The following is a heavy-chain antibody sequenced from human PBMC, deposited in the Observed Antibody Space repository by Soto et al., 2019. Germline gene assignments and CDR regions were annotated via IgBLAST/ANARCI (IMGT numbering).Heavy chain of an antibody. Sequence: GSVKVSCKASGYTFTSYDINWVRQATGQGLEWMGWMNPNSGNTGYAQKFQGRVTMTRNTSISTAYMELSSLRSEDTAVYYCASWERFSDWFDPWGQGTLVTVSS. CDR3: ASWERFSDWFDP. J-gene: IGHJ5*02. D-gene: IGHD1-26*01. V-gene: IGHV1-8*01. CDR1: GYTFTSYD. CDR2: MNPNSGNT.